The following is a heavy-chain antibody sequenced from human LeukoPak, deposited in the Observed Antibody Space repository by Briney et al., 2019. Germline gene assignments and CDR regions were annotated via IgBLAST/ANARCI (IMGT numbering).Heavy chain of an antibody. V-gene: IGHV4-39*01. Sequence: PSETLSLTCTVSGGSISSSSYYWGWIRQPPGKGLEWIRSIYYSGTTYSNPSLKSRVTISVDTSKNQFSLKLSSVTAADTAVYYCARHGLHDYPSDYWGQGTLVTVSS. D-gene: IGHD4-11*01. CDR3: ARHGLHDYPSDY. J-gene: IGHJ4*02. CDR1: GGSISSSSYY. CDR2: IYYSGTT.